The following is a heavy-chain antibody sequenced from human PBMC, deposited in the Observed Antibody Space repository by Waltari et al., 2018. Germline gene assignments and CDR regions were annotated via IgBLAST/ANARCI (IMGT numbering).Heavy chain of an antibody. CDR1: GGTFSSYA. CDR2: IIPIFGTA. V-gene: IGHV1-69*05. D-gene: IGHD5-12*01. CDR3: ARRRDGYNIPRDDAFDI. J-gene: IGHJ3*02. Sequence: QVQLVQSGAEVKKPGSSVKVSCKASGGTFSSYAISWVRQAPGQGLEWMGGIIPIFGTANYAQKFQGRVTITTDESTSTAYMELSSLRSEDTAVYYCARRRDGYNIPRDDAFDIWGQGTMVTVSS.